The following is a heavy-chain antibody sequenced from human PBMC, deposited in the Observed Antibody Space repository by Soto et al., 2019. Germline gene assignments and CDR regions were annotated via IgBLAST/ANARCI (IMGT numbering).Heavy chain of an antibody. V-gene: IGHV3-11*05. CDR1: GFSFSDYY. Sequence: QVQLVESGGGLVKPGGSLRLSCAASGFSFSDYYMTWIRQAAGKGLEWVSYISGSSTYTKYADSVKGRFTISRDKAKNSLYLQMNSLRAEDAAVYYCARSGSGTEDYGLDVWGQGTTVTVSS. CDR2: ISGSSTYT. CDR3: ARSGSGTEDYGLDV. D-gene: IGHD6-13*01. J-gene: IGHJ6*02.